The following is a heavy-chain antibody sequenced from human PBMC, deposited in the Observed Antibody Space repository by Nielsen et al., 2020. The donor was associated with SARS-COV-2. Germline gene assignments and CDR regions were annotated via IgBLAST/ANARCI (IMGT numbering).Heavy chain of an antibody. Sequence: GESLKISCAASGFTFSSYSMNWVRQAPGKGLEWVSSISSSSSYIYYADSVKGRFTISRDNAKNSLYLQMNSLRAEDTAVYYCARETCSTSCYYYYYGMDVWGQGTTVTVSS. V-gene: IGHV3-21*01. J-gene: IGHJ6*02. CDR3: ARETCSTSCYYYYYGMDV. CDR2: ISSSSSYI. CDR1: GFTFSSYS. D-gene: IGHD2-2*01.